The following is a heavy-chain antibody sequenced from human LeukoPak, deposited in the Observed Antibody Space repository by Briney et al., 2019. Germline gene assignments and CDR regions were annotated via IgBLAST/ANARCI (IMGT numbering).Heavy chain of an antibody. V-gene: IGHV5-51*01. J-gene: IGHJ4*02. D-gene: IGHD5-18*01. Sequence: GESLKISCKGSGYSFTSYWIGWVRQMPGKGLEWMGIIYPGDSDTRYSPSFQGQVTISADKSISTAYLQWSSLKASDTAMYYCARHLGGVDTAMPEDYWGQGTLVTVSS. CDR3: ARHLGGVDTAMPEDY. CDR2: IYPGDSDT. CDR1: GYSFTSYW.